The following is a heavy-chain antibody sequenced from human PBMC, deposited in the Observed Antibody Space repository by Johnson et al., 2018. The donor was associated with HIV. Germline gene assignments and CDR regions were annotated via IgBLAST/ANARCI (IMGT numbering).Heavy chain of an antibody. J-gene: IGHJ3*02. D-gene: IGHD5-18*01. CDR2: IGSGGTTK. CDR1: GFTFSDYY. CDR3: ARGVRNSYGYLLGTFDI. Sequence: QVQLVESGGGLVKPGGSLRLSCVASGFTFSDYYMSWIRQAPGKGLEWLSYIGSGGTTKYYTDSVKGRFTISTDNSKNTLYLQMNSLRREDTAVYYCARGVRNSYGYLLGTFDIWGQGTMVTVSS. V-gene: IGHV3-11*04.